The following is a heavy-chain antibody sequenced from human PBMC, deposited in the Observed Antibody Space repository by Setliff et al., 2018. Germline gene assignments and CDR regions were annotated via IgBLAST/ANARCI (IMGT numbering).Heavy chain of an antibody. CDR1: GYNFIDYW. Sequence: GESLKISCKGSGYNFIDYWIGWVRQMPGKGLEWMGIIYPSDSDIRYSPSFQGQVTISADKSISTAYLQWSSLKASDTAIYYCSRPAYSSRWYEIKGFDYWGQGTLVTVSS. CDR3: SRPAYSSRWYEIKGFDY. CDR2: IYPSDSDI. D-gene: IGHD6-13*01. J-gene: IGHJ4*02. V-gene: IGHV5-51*01.